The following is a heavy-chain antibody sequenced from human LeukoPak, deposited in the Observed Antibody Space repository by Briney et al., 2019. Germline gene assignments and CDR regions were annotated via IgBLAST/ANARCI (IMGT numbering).Heavy chain of an antibody. CDR3: AKEAPMVRGVKGYFDY. V-gene: IGHV3-23*01. D-gene: IGHD3-10*01. CDR2: ISGSGGST. J-gene: IGHJ4*02. Sequence: PGGSLRLSCAASGFTFSSYAMSWVRQAPGKGLEWDSAISGSGGSTYYADSVKGRFTISRDNSKNTLYLQMNSLRAEDTAVYYCAKEAPMVRGVKGYFDYWGQGTLVTVSS. CDR1: GFTFSSYA.